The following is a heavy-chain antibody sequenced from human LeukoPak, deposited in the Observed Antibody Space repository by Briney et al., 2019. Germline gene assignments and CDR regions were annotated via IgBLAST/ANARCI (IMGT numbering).Heavy chain of an antibody. CDR2: INHRGST. D-gene: IGHD6-13*01. J-gene: IGHJ3*01. CDR1: GGSLSGYY. CDR3: ARISSSNWYNERGAFDV. Sequence: SETLSLTCAVYGGSLSGYYWSWIRQPPGKGLEWIGEINHRGSTNYNPSLKSRVTISVDTSKNQFSLKLSSVTAADTAVYYCARISSSNWYNERGAFDVWGQGTMVTVSS. V-gene: IGHV4-34*01.